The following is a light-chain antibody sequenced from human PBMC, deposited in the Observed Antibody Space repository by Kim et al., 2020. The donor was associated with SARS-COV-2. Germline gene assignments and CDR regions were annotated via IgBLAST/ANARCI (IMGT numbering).Light chain of an antibody. V-gene: IGKV3-15*01. CDR2: GAS. Sequence: VSPGERATLSCRASQSVSSNLAWYQQKPGQAPRLLIYGASTRATGIPARCSGSGSGTEFTLTISSLQSEDFAVYYCQQYNNWPQTFGQGTKVDIK. CDR3: QQYNNWPQT. J-gene: IGKJ1*01. CDR1: QSVSSN.